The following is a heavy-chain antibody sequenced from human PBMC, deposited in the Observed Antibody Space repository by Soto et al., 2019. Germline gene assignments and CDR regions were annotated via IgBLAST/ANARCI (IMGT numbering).Heavy chain of an antibody. V-gene: IGHV3-30*18. J-gene: IGHJ4*02. CDR3: AKLTEDY. CDR1: GFTFSSYG. Sequence: GGSLRLSCAASGFTFSSYGMHWVRQAPGKGLEWVAVISYDGSNKYYADSVKGRFTISRDNSKNTLYLQMNSLRAEDTAVYYCAKLTEDYWGQGTLVTVSS. CDR2: ISYDGSNK.